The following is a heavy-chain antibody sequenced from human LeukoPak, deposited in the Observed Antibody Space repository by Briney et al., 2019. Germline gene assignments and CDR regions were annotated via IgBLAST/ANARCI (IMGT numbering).Heavy chain of an antibody. V-gene: IGHV3-21*04. CDR3: VRDRGTYRPIDY. D-gene: IGHD1-26*01. J-gene: IGHJ4*02. CDR2: ISYTGTYI. Sequence: GGSLRLSCAASAFSLNAYNTNWVRQAPGKGLEWVSSISYTGTYIYYADSVKGRFTISRDNAQNSLYLQMNSLRAEDTAIYYCVRDRGTYRPIDYWGQGTLVTVSS. CDR1: AFSLNAYN.